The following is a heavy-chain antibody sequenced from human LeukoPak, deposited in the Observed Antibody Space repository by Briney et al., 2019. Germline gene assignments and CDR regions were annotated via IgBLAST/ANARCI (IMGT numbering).Heavy chain of an antibody. V-gene: IGHV4-4*02. CDR1: GGSISSSNW. J-gene: IGHJ4*02. Sequence: SETLSLTCAVPGGSISSSNWWSWVRQPPGKGLEWIGEIYHSGSTNYNPSLKSRVTISVDKSKNQFSLKLSSVTAADTAVYYCASSSGYSSGWSDYWGQGTLVTVSS. D-gene: IGHD6-19*01. CDR3: ASSSGYSSGWSDY. CDR2: IYHSGST.